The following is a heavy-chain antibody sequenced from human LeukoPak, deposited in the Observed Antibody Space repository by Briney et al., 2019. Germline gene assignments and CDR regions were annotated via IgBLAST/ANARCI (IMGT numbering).Heavy chain of an antibody. D-gene: IGHD4/OR15-4a*01. CDR3: ARHIGLTTRYFDY. V-gene: IGHV5-51*01. Sequence: GESLKISCKGSGYIFTTYWIGWVRQMPGKGLEWMGMIYPGDSDTRYSPSFQGHVTISADTSITTSYLQWSSLKASDTAMYYCARHIGLTTRYFDYWGQGTLVTVSS. CDR1: GYIFTTYW. J-gene: IGHJ4*02. CDR2: IYPGDSDT.